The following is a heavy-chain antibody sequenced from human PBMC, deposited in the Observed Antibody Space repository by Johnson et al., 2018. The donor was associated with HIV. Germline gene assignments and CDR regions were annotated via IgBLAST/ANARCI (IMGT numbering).Heavy chain of an antibody. CDR2: IRYDGTNK. J-gene: IGHJ3*01. CDR1: GFTFSSYG. V-gene: IGHV3-30*02. CDR3: AKIGQWRERLDACDV. D-gene: IGHD6-19*01. Sequence: QVQLVESGGGVVQPGGSLRLSCAASGFTFSSYGMHWVRQAPGKGLEWVAFIRYDGTNKYYADSMKGRFTISRDNSKNTLYLQMSSLRPEDTAVYYCAKIGQWRERLDACDVWGQGTMVTVSS.